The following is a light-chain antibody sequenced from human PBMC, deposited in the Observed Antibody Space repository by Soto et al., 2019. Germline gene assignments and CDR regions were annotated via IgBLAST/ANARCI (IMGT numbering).Light chain of an antibody. CDR3: QQYYSTPPT. CDR1: QSVLYSSNNKNY. V-gene: IGKV4-1*01. Sequence: DIVMTQSPDSLAVSLGERATINGKSSQSVLYSSNNKNYLAWYQQKPGQPPKLLIYWASTRKSGVPDRFSGSGSGTDFTLTISSLQAEDVAVYYCQQYYSTPPTFGGGNKVEI. J-gene: IGKJ4*01. CDR2: WAS.